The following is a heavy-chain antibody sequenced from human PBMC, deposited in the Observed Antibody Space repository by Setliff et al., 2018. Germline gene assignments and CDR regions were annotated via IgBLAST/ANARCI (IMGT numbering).Heavy chain of an antibody. Sequence: GASVKVSCKVSGYTLTELSMHWVRQAPGKGLEWMGGFDPEDGETIYAQKFQGRVTITADESTSTAYMELSSLRSEDTAVYYCARAVVPAAIGYYYYGMDVWGQGTTVTVSS. V-gene: IGHV1-24*01. J-gene: IGHJ6*02. CDR3: ARAVVPAAIGYYYYGMDV. D-gene: IGHD2-2*01. CDR2: FDPEDGET. CDR1: GYTLTELS.